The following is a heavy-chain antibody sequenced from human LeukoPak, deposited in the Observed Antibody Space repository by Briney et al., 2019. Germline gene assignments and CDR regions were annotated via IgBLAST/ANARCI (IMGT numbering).Heavy chain of an antibody. D-gene: IGHD3-16*02. CDR3: ARGGKDSIWGSYPLDY. J-gene: IGHJ4*02. CDR1: GGYVNRGTFF. Sequence: SETLSLTCAVSGGYVNRGTFFWTWIRKPPGKGLEWIGYIFYTGTTNYNPSLKSRVTISIDTSNNEVSLKLSSVTAADTAVYYCARGGKDSIWGSYPLDYWGQGTLVTVSS. V-gene: IGHV4-61*01. CDR2: IFYTGTT.